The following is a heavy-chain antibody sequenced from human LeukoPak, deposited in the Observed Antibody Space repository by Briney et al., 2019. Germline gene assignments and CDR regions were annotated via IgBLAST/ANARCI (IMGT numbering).Heavy chain of an antibody. CDR3: AKAFREFGSSSYSSFDI. D-gene: IGHD6-13*01. CDR1: GFTFSRYA. J-gene: IGHJ3*02. CDR2: TSGSGDET. Sequence: GGYLRLSCAASGFTFSRYAMSWVRQAPGKGLEWVSGTSGSGDETHHSDSVKGRFTISRDNSKNILYLQMNSLRAEDTAVYYCAKAFREFGSSSYSSFDIWGQGTLVTVSS. V-gene: IGHV3-23*01.